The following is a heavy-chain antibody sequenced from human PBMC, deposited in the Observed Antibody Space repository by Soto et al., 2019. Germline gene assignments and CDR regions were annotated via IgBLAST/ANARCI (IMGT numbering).Heavy chain of an antibody. Sequence: QVQLQESGPGLVKPSQTLSLTCTVSGGSISSGGYYWSWIRQHPGKGREWIGYIYYSGSTYYNPSLKSRVTIAGDTSKNQFSLELSSVTAADTAVDYCARETGIPPRVYWGQGTLVSVSS. CDR2: IYYSGST. J-gene: IGHJ4*02. D-gene: IGHD1-20*01. CDR3: ARETGIPPRVY. CDR1: GGSISSGGYY. V-gene: IGHV4-31*03.